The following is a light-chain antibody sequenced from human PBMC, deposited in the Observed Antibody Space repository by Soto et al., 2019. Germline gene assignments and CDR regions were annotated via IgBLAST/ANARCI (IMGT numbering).Light chain of an antibody. J-gene: IGKJ1*01. Sequence: DIQMTQSPSSLSASVGDRVTITCRASQSISSYLNWYQQKPGKAPNLLIYAASSLQSGVTSRFSGSRSGTDFTLTISSLQPEDFATYYCQQSYSTPRTFGQGTKVEI. CDR2: AAS. CDR3: QQSYSTPRT. CDR1: QSISSY. V-gene: IGKV1-39*01.